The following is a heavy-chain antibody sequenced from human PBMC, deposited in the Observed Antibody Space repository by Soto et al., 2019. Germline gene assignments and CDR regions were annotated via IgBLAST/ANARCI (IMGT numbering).Heavy chain of an antibody. V-gene: IGHV4-59*01. CDR3: ARGAGWYAY. CDR1: GGSMSSYY. Sequence: QLQLQESGPGLVKPSETLSLPCSISGGSMSSYYWSWIRQPPGKGLEWVGYIHSSGGTNYNPSLKCRVTISMDMSKNQFSLKLSSVTAADTAVYYCARGAGWYAYWGQGTLVTVSS. D-gene: IGHD2-15*01. J-gene: IGHJ4*02. CDR2: IHSSGGT.